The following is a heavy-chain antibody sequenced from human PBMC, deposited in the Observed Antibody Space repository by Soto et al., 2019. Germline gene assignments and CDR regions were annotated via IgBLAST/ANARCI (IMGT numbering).Heavy chain of an antibody. V-gene: IGHV1-69*13. J-gene: IGHJ4*02. Sequence: SVKVSCKASGGTFSSYAISWVRQAPGQGLEWMGGIIPIFGTANYAQKFQGRVTITADESTSTAYMGLSSLRSEDTAVYYCASRERFPFRDYWGQGTLVTVSS. D-gene: IGHD3-3*01. CDR3: ASRERFPFRDY. CDR2: IIPIFGTA. CDR1: GGTFSSYA.